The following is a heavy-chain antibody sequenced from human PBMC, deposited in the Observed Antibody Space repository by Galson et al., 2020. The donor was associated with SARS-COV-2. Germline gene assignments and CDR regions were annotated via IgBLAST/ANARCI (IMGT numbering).Heavy chain of an antibody. CDR3: ARLLIVVVPPAITHGAFDI. J-gene: IGHJ3*02. CDR2: IYYSGST. CDR1: GGSISSSY. Sequence: SETLSLTCTVSGGSISSSYWSWIRQPPGKGLEWIGYIYYSGSTNYNPSLKSRVTISVDTSKNQFSLKLSSVTAADTAVYYCARLLIVVVPPAITHGAFDIWGQGTMVTVSS. D-gene: IGHD2-2*02. V-gene: IGHV4-59*01.